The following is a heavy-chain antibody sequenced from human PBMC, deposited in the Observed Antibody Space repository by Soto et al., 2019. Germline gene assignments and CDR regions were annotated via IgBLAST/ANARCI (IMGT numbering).Heavy chain of an antibody. CDR2: IYPGNSDT. CDR1: GYSFTNYW. J-gene: IGHJ4*02. CDR3: ARERYTSGYTYFFDN. Sequence: PGESLKISCKGSGYSFTNYWIGWVRQMPRKGLEWMGIIYPGNSDTTYSPSFEGQVTISADKSISTAYLQWSSLKASDTAMYYCARERYTSGYTYFFDNWGQGTLVTVSS. D-gene: IGHD3-22*01. V-gene: IGHV5-51*01.